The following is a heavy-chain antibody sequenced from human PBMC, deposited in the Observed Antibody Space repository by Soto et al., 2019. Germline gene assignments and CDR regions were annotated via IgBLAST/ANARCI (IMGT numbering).Heavy chain of an antibody. J-gene: IGHJ5*02. CDR3: ARGLTIFGWFAP. V-gene: IGHV1-3*01. CDR2: INGGNGHT. CDR1: GYLFTTYA. Sequence: QVQLVQSGAEVKKPGASVKVTCKASGYLFTTYAVHWVRQAPGQGIEWMGWINGGNGHTKYSQKFQGRVTFTRDTSATTAYMELGSLRSDDSAIYYWARGLTIFGWFAPWGQGPLVHVSS. D-gene: IGHD3-3*01.